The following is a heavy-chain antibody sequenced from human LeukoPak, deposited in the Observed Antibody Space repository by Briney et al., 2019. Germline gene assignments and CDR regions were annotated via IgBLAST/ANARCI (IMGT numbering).Heavy chain of an antibody. D-gene: IGHD2-15*01. CDR1: GFTFSSYA. J-gene: IGHJ4*02. V-gene: IGHV3-30-3*01. CDR2: ISYDGSNK. CDR3: ARDYCSGGSCYYFDY. Sequence: EGSLRLSCAASGFTFSSYAMHWVRQAPGKGLEWVAVISYDGSNKYYADSVKGRFTISRDNSKNTLYLQMNSLRAEDTAVYYCARDYCSGGSCYYFDYWGQGTLVTVSS.